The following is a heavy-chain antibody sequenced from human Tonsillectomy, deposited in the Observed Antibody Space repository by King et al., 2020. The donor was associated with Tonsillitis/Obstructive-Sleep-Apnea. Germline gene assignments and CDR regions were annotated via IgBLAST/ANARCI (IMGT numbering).Heavy chain of an antibody. J-gene: IGHJ4*02. Sequence: VQLVESGGGVVQPGGSLRLSCAASGFSFSSSWINWVRQAPGRRLEWVATISPDGSEKFYVDSVRGRFTISRDNAVNSLFLHMNSLRAEDTAVYYCTRVSRLIAPDYWGQGTLVTVSS. CDR3: TRVSRLIAPDY. V-gene: IGHV3-7*01. CDR1: GFSFSSSW. CDR2: ISPDGSEK. D-gene: IGHD2-21*01.